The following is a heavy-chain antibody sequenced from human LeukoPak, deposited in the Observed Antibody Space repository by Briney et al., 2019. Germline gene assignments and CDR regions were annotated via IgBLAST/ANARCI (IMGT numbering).Heavy chain of an antibody. Sequence: SETLSLTCTVSGGSISSYYWSWIRQPPGKGLEWIGYNYYSGSTNYNPSLKSRVTISVDTSKNQFSLKLSSVTAADTAVYYCATLFLGYWGQGTLVTVSS. CDR1: GGSISSYY. CDR2: NYYSGST. CDR3: ATLFLGY. V-gene: IGHV4-59*01. D-gene: IGHD7-27*01. J-gene: IGHJ4*02.